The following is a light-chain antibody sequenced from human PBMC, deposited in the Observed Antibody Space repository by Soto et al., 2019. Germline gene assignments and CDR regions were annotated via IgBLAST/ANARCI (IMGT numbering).Light chain of an antibody. CDR2: DAS. Sequence: EIVLTQSPGTLSLSPGERATLSCRASQSVIYLAWYQQKPGQAPRLLIYDASSRATGIPDRFSGGGSGTDFTLTISRLEPEDFAVYYCQQFSSYPLTFGGGTKVDIK. J-gene: IGKJ4*01. CDR3: QQFSSYPLT. CDR1: QSVIY. V-gene: IGKV3-20*01.